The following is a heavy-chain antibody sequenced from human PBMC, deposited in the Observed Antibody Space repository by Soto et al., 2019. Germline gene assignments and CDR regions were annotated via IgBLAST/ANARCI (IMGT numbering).Heavy chain of an antibody. CDR3: VRDRPHAWFDP. J-gene: IGHJ5*02. Sequence: GASVKVSCKASGYTFTSYGISWVRQAPGQGLEWMGWISAYNGETKYAQVLEGRITVTSRASTSTVYMEISSLRSDDTAFYYCVRDRPHAWFDPWGQGTLVTVSS. CDR2: ISAYNGET. CDR1: GYTFTSYG. V-gene: IGHV1-18*01.